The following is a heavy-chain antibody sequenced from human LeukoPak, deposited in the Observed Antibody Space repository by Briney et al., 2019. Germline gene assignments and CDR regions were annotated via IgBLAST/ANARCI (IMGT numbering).Heavy chain of an antibody. CDR3: ARHVSVAIRYFDWSRYYFDY. J-gene: IGHJ4*02. V-gene: IGHV4-39*01. D-gene: IGHD3-9*01. Sequence: SETLSLTCTVSGGSISSSGYYWGWIRQPPGKGLEWIASIFYSGSTYYNPSLKSRVTISVDTSQIQFSLKLSSVTAADTAVYYCARHVSVAIRYFDWSRYYFDYWGQGTLVTVSS. CDR1: GGSISSSGYY. CDR2: IFYSGST.